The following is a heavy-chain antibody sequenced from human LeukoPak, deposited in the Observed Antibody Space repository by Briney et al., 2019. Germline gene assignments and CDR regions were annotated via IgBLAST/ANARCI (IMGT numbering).Heavy chain of an antibody. Sequence: GASVKVSCKASGYTFTSYDINWVRQATGQGLEWMGWMNPNSGNTGYAQKFQGRVTMTRNTSISTAYMELSSLRSEDTAVYYCARNPGSKWLLVKYDAFDIWGQGTMVTDSS. CDR2: MNPNSGNT. V-gene: IGHV1-8*01. D-gene: IGHD3-22*01. J-gene: IGHJ3*02. CDR3: ARNPGSKWLLVKYDAFDI. CDR1: GYTFTSYD.